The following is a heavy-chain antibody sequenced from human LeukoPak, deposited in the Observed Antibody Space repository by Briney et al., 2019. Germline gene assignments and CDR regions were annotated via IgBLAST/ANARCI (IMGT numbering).Heavy chain of an antibody. J-gene: IGHJ4*02. CDR3: ARGPHWDPHFDY. V-gene: IGHV1-2*02. CDR2: INPNSGGT. Sequence: ASVKVPCKASGYTFTGYYMHWVRQAPGQGLEWMGWINPNSGGTNYAQKFLGRVTMTRDTSISTAYMELSRLRSDDTAVYYCARGPHWDPHFDYWGQGTLVTVSS. CDR1: GYTFTGYY. D-gene: IGHD7-27*01.